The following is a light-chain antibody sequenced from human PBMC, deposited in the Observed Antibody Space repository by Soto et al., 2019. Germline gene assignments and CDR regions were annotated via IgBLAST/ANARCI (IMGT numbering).Light chain of an antibody. CDR3: QQYYKWPPPFT. Sequence: IVMTQSPATLSVSPGERATLACRASQSVGSKLAWYQQKPGQAPRLLIYGASTRATGIPARFSGSGSGTEFTLSISSLQSEDFAVYSCQQYYKWPPPFTIGHGTKVEIK. V-gene: IGKV3-15*01. J-gene: IGKJ3*01. CDR1: QSVGSK. CDR2: GAS.